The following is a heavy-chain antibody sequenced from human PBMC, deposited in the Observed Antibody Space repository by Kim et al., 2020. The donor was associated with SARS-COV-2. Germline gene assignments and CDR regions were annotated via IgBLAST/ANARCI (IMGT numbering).Heavy chain of an antibody. J-gene: IGHJ6*02. V-gene: IGHV1-69*13. CDR1: GGTFSSYA. CDR2: IIPIFGTA. D-gene: IGHD6-13*01. CDR3: ARLAYSSTTVYDYDMDV. Sequence: SVKVSCKASGGTFSSYAISWVRQAPGQGLEWMGGIIPIFGTANYAQKFQGRVTITADESTSTAYMELSSLRSEDTAVYYCARLAYSSTTVYDYDMDVWGQGTTITVSS.